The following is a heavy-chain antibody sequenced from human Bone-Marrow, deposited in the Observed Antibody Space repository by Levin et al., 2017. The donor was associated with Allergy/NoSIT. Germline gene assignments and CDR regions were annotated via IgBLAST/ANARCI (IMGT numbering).Heavy chain of an antibody. CDR3: ARDQFRRATIGARWFDP. V-gene: IGHV3-7*01. D-gene: IGHD5-24*01. CDR2: IKEDGSEK. J-gene: IGHJ5*02. CDR1: GFTFSNSW. Sequence: GESLKISCAASGFTFSNSWMSWVRQTPGKGLEWVANIKEDGSEKYYVDSVKGRFTISRDNAKNSLYVQMNSLRAEDTAVYYCARDQFRRATIGARWFDPGGKGPLVIVSS.